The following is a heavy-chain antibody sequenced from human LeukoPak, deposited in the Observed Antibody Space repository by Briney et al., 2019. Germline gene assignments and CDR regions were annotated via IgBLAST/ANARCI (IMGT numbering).Heavy chain of an antibody. D-gene: IGHD5-18*01. CDR1: GFILSAYG. CDR3: AKEWGRIQLWTLFDY. CDR2: IRYDGSNK. Sequence: QPGGSLRLSCAASGFILSAYGMHWVRQAPGKGLEWVAFIRYDGSNKYYAESVKGRFTISRDSFKNTLYLQMNSLRPEDTAVYYCAKEWGRIQLWTLFDYWGQGTLVTVSS. J-gene: IGHJ4*02. V-gene: IGHV3-30*02.